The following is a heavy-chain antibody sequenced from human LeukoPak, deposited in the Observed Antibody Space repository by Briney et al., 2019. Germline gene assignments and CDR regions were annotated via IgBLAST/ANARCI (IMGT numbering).Heavy chain of an antibody. Sequence: SETLSLTSTVSGGSISSSSYYWGWIRQPPGKGLEWIGSIYYSGSTYYNPSLKSRVTISVDTSKNQFSLKLSSVTAADTAVYYCARHGSGLYYDSSGYYRFDYWGQGTLVTVSS. CDR3: ARHGSGLYYDSSGYYRFDY. V-gene: IGHV4-39*01. J-gene: IGHJ4*02. CDR2: IYYSGST. CDR1: GGSISSSSYY. D-gene: IGHD3-22*01.